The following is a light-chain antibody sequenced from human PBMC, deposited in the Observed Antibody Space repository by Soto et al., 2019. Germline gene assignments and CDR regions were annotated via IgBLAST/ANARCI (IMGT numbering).Light chain of an antibody. CDR1: SSDVGTYTL. CDR2: EVN. J-gene: IGLJ1*01. Sequence: QSVLTQPASVSGSPGQSITISCTGTSSDVGTYTLVSWYQHHPGKAPKLVIYEVNKRPPGVSERFSGSKSGDTASLTISGLQAEDEADYYCSSYSGPTTFYVFGTGTKLTVL. V-gene: IGLV2-23*02. CDR3: SSYSGPTTFYV.